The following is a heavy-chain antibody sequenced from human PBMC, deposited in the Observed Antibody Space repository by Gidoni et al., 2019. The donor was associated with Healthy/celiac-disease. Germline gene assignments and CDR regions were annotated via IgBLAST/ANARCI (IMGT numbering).Heavy chain of an antibody. CDR2: ISYDGSNK. Sequence: QVQLVESGGGVVQPGRSLRLSCAASGFTFSSYAMHWVRQAPGKGLRWLAVISYDGSNKYYADSVKGRFTISRDNSKNTLYLQMNSLRAEDTAVYYCARAYGGAFDIWGQGTMVTVSS. CDR1: GFTFSSYA. CDR3: ARAYGGAFDI. J-gene: IGHJ3*02. V-gene: IGHV3-30-3*01. D-gene: IGHD4-17*01.